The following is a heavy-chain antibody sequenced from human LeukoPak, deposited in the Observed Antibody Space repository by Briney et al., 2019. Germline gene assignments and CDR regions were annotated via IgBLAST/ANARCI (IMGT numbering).Heavy chain of an antibody. D-gene: IGHD3-22*01. CDR3: ATDSSGYYFYYYYMDV. J-gene: IGHJ6*03. V-gene: IGHV3-48*01. Sequence: GGSLRLSCAASGFTFSSYSMNWVRQAPGKGLEWVSYISSSSSTIYYADSVKGRFTISRDDAKNSLYLQMNSLRAEDTAVYYCATDSSGYYFYYYYMDVWGKGTTVTVSS. CDR2: ISSSSSTI. CDR1: GFTFSSYS.